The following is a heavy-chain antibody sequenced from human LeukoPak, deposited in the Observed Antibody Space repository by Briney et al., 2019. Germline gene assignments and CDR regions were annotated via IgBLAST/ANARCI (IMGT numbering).Heavy chain of an antibody. CDR2: IYYSGST. V-gene: IGHV4-31*03. CDR3: ARAAPNYYDSSGSLKNPYFDY. J-gene: IGHJ4*02. CDR1: GGSISTGGYY. Sequence: SETLSLTCTVSGGSISTGGYYWSWIRQHPGKGLEWIGNIYYSGSTYYSPSLKSRVTMSVDTSKNQFSLTLISVTAADTAVYFCARAAPNYYDSSGSLKNPYFDYWGQGTLVTVSS. D-gene: IGHD3-22*01.